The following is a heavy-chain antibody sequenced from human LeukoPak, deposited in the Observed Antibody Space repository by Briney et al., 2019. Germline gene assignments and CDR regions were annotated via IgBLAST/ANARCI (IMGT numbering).Heavy chain of an antibody. J-gene: IGHJ6*02. D-gene: IGHD3-10*01. Sequence: PSETLPLTCSVSGDSVGSHHWSWLRQTPEKGLECLAYMSYSGSPNYNPSLKSRVTMSVDTSKNQFSLKLSSVTAADTALYYCARVGDFGSGSYQYAMDVWSQGTTVTVSS. V-gene: IGHV4-59*02. CDR2: MSYSGSP. CDR1: GDSVGSHH. CDR3: ARVGDFGSGSYQYAMDV.